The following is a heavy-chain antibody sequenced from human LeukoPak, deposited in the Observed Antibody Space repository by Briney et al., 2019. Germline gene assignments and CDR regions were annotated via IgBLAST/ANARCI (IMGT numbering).Heavy chain of an antibody. D-gene: IGHD3-22*01. V-gene: IGHV4-34*01. CDR3: ARGLTPYYYDSSGKTYYFDY. Sequence: SETLSLTCAVYGGSFSGYYWSWIRQPPGKGLEWIGEINHSGSTNYNPSLKSRVTISVDTSKNQFSLKLSSVTAADTAVYYCARGLTPYYYDSSGKTYYFDYWGQGTLVTVS. CDR2: INHSGST. J-gene: IGHJ4*02. CDR1: GGSFSGYY.